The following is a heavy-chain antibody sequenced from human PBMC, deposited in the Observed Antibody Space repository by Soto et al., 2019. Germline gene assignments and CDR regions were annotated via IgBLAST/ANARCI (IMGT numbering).Heavy chain of an antibody. Sequence: PGGSLRLSCAASGFMFSAYWMSWVRQAPGKGLEWVANIHGDGGKIYYVDYVKGRFTISRDNAKRSLYLQMNSLRAEDTAVYYCARDFYGGYTYGPGDYWGQGALVIVSS. CDR1: GFMFSAYW. D-gene: IGHD5-18*01. CDR3: ARDFYGGYTYGPGDY. V-gene: IGHV3-7*01. CDR2: IHGDGGKI. J-gene: IGHJ4*02.